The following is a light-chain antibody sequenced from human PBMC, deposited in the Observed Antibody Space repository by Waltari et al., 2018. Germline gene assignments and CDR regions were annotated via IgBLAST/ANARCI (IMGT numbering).Light chain of an antibody. J-gene: IGLJ3*02. Sequence: QPALTQPAAVSGSPGQSITISCTGTSSDVGFYNLVSWYQQHPGNAPELVVYEVISRPFGVSNRFSGSKSGNTASLTLSGLQAEDEADYYCCSYAGRNIWVFGGGTKLTVL. CDR2: EVI. CDR3: CSYAGRNIWV. CDR1: SSDVGFYNL. V-gene: IGLV2-23*02.